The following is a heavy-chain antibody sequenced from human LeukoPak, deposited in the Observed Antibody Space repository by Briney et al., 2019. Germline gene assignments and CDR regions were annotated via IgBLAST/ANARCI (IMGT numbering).Heavy chain of an antibody. CDR1: GFTVSSNY. CDR2: IYSGGRT. CDR3: ARDRVNWNDVGGLFDY. D-gene: IGHD1-1*01. V-gene: IGHV3-53*01. Sequence: PGGSLRLPCAASGFTVSSNYMSWVRQAPGKGLEWVSLIYSGGRTSYADSVKGRFTFSRDNSKNTLYLQMNSLRAEDTAVYYCARDRVNWNDVGGLFDYWGQGTLVTVSS. J-gene: IGHJ4*02.